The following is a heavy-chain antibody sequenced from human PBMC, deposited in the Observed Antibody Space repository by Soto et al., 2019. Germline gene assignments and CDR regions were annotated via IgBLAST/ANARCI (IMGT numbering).Heavy chain of an antibody. CDR1: GFTFSSYA. J-gene: IGHJ2*01. CDR2: ISGSGGST. V-gene: IGHV3-23*01. Sequence: PGGSLRLSCAASGFTFSSYAMSWVRQAPGKGLEWVSAISGSGGSTYYADSVKGRFTISRDNSKNTLYLQMNSLRAEDTAVYYCAKDSLIVVVMSLGYFDLWGRGTLVTVSS. CDR3: AKDSLIVVVMSLGYFDL. D-gene: IGHD3-22*01.